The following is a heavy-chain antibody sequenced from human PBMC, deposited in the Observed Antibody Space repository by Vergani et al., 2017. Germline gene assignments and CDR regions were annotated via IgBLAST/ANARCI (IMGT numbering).Heavy chain of an antibody. CDR1: GASIRSSNYY. D-gene: IGHD6-19*01. CDR3: AGHSTVEWLVKLGWIDP. V-gene: IGHV4-39*01. Sequence: QLQLQESGPGLVKPSATLSLTCSVSGASIRSSNYYWGWIRQPPGKGLEWIASIYYSGSTYYNPSLKSRVTISVDTSKNQFSLKLSSVTAADTAVYFCAGHSTVEWLVKLGWIDPWGQGILVTGSS. J-gene: IGHJ5*02. CDR2: IYYSGST.